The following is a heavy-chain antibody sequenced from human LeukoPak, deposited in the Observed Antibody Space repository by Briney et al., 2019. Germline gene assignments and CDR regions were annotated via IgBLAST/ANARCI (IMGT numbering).Heavy chain of an antibody. D-gene: IGHD2-15*01. CDR1: GGSISSSSYY. Sequence: SETLSLTCTVSGGSISSSSYYWGWIRQPPGKGLEWIGSIYYSGSTYYNPSLKSRVTISVDTSKNQFSLKLSSVTAADTAVYYCARSARGLVVVAAPDYWGQGTLVTVSS. CDR3: ARSARGLVVVAAPDY. CDR2: IYYSGST. J-gene: IGHJ4*02. V-gene: IGHV4-39*07.